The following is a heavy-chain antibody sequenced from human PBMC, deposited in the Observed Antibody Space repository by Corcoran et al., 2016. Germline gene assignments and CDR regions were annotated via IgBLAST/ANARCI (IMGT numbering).Heavy chain of an antibody. J-gene: IGHJ2*01. CDR2: INHSGST. V-gene: IGHV4-34*01. Sequence: QVQLQQWGAGLLKPSETLSLTCAVYGGSFSGYSWSWIRQPPGKGLEWIGEINHSGSTNDNPSLKSRVTRSVDTSKNQFSLKLTSVTAADTAVYYCAKLASSGSYWYFDLWGRGTLVTVSS. CDR1: GGSFSGYS. CDR3: AKLASSGSYWYFDL. D-gene: IGHD6-13*01.